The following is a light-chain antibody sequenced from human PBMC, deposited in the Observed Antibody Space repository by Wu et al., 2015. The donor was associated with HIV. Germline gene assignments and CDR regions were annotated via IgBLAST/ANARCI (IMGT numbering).Light chain of an antibody. CDR1: ESIGSSS. CDR3: QQYGSSPIT. Sequence: EMVLTQSPGTLSLSPGERATLSCRVSESIGSSSLAWYQQKPGQAPRLLIYGASSRATGIPDRLSGSGSGADFTLTISRLEPEDFAVYSCQQYGSSPITFGQGTRLEIK. CDR2: GAS. J-gene: IGKJ5*01. V-gene: IGKV3-20*01.